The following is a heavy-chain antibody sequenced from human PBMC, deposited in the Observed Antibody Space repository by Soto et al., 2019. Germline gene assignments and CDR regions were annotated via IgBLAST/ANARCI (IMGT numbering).Heavy chain of an antibody. J-gene: IGHJ4*02. CDR2: TRHDGTNK. CDR3: ARDLSGPLDY. V-gene: IGHV3-33*01. CDR1: GLTFSNYG. Sequence: GGSLRLSCATSGLTFSNYGMHWVRLAPGKGLEWVAVTRHDGTNKYYADSVKGRCTISRDNSKNTVHLQMNSLRGEDTAVYYCARDLSGPLDYWGQGTLVTVSS.